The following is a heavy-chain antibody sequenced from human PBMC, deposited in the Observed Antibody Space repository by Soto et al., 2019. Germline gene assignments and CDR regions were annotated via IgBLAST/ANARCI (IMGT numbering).Heavy chain of an antibody. Sequence: HPGGSLRLSCTASGFSLSSSDMHCVRQAPGDGLEWLDVSSFDATQEFYGDSVKGRFTVSRDNSNNTLYLEMNGLRTEDTAVYYCAKQLRGSGWYPLDSWGQGSPVTVSS. CDR1: GFSLSSSD. J-gene: IGHJ4*02. CDR2: SSFDATQE. V-gene: IGHV3-30*18. D-gene: IGHD6-19*01. CDR3: AKQLRGSGWYPLDS.